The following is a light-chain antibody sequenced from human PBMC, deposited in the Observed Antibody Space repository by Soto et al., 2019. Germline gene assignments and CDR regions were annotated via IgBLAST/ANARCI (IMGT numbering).Light chain of an antibody. CDR2: KAS. J-gene: IGKJ1*01. V-gene: IGKV1-5*03. Sequence: DIQMTQSPSTLSASVGDRVTITCRASQSIRSWLAWYQQKPGRAPKLLIYKASSLETGVPSRFSGSGSGTEFTLIISSLQPDDFASYYCQQYGSSSPWTFGKGTKVEIK. CDR1: QSIRSW. CDR3: QQYGSSSPWT.